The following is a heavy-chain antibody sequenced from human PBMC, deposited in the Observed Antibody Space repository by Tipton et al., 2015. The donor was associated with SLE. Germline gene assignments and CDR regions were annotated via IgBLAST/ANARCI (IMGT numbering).Heavy chain of an antibody. Sequence: TLSLTCAVYGGSFSGYYWSWIRQPPGKGLEWIGEINHSGSTNYNPSLKSRVTISVDTSKNQFSLELSSVTAADTAVYYCARGLVDPYAFDIWGQGTMVTVSS. V-gene: IGHV4-34*01. CDR2: INHSGST. CDR3: ARGLVDPYAFDI. J-gene: IGHJ3*02. CDR1: GGSFSGYY. D-gene: IGHD2-8*02.